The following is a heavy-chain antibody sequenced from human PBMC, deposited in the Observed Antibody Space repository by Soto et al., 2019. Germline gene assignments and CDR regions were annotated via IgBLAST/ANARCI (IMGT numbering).Heavy chain of an antibody. V-gene: IGHV5-51*01. D-gene: IGHD3-22*01. CDR1: GYSFTSYW. Sequence: LKISCKGSGYSFTSYWIGWVRQMPGKGLEWMGIIYPGDSDTRYSPSFQGQVTISADKSISTAYLQWSSLKASDTAMYYCARQDYYDSSGLYYFDYWGQGTLVTVSS. J-gene: IGHJ4*02. CDR3: ARQDYYDSSGLYYFDY. CDR2: IYPGDSDT.